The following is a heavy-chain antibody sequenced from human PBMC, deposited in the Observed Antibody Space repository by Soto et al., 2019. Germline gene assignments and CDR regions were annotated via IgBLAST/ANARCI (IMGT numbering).Heavy chain of an antibody. D-gene: IGHD5-12*01. CDR2: IGLNSGSI. CDR1: GFTFDDYA. CDR3: AQSAGVEVGLRYMYGMDV. Sequence: EVQLVESGGGLVQPGRSLRLSCAASGFTFDDYAMHWVRQAPGTGLDWVAGIGLNSGSIGYADSVKGRFTISIDNAKNSVYLQMNSMRAEDTDLYYCAQSAGVEVGLRYMYGMDVWGHANTVTDSS. V-gene: IGHV3-9*01. J-gene: IGHJ6*02.